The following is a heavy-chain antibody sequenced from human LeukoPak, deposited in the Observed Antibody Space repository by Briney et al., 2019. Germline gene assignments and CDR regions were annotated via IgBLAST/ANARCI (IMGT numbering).Heavy chain of an antibody. V-gene: IGHV3-7*01. J-gene: IGHJ4*02. D-gene: IGHD3-9*01. CDR2: IKQDGSEK. CDR3: ARVPRPARYFDRPEKFFDY. Sequence: GGSLRLSCAASGFTFSSYWMSWVRQAPGKGLEWVANIKQDGSEKYYVDSVKGRFTISRDNAKNSLYLQMNSLRAEDTAVYYCARVPRPARYFDRPEKFFDYWGQGTLVTVSS. CDR1: GFTFSSYW.